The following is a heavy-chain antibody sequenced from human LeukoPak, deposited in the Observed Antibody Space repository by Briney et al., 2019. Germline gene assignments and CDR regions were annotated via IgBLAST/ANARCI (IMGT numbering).Heavy chain of an antibody. Sequence: PSETLSLTCTVSGGSTSSYYWSWIRQPPGKGLEWIGYIYYSGSTNYNPSLKSRVTISVDTSKNQFSLKLSSVTAADTAVYYCATQNDYGDYTFDYWGQGTLVTVSS. V-gene: IGHV4-59*08. CDR1: GGSTSSYY. D-gene: IGHD4-17*01. CDR2: IYYSGST. CDR3: ATQNDYGDYTFDY. J-gene: IGHJ4*02.